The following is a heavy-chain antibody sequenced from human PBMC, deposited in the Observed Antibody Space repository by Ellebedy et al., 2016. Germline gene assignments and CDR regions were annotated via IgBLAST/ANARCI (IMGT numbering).Heavy chain of an antibody. J-gene: IGHJ6*02. CDR3: AREGNGMDV. CDR2: VSSSSSYI. CDR1: GFTFSDYY. Sequence: GESLKIFCAASGFTFSDYYMSWIRQAPGKGLEWVSSVSSSSSYIYYADSVRGRFTISRDDAKNSLYLQMNSLRAEDTAVYYCAREGNGMDVWGQGTTVTVSS. D-gene: IGHD3-10*01. V-gene: IGHV3-11*06.